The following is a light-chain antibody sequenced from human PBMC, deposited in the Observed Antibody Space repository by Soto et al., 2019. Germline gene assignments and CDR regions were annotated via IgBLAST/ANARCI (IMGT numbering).Light chain of an antibody. J-gene: IGKJ1*01. Sequence: EVVLTQSPGTLSLSPGERATLSCRASQSVSSSDLAWYQQKPGQASRLLISGASGRATGIPDRFSASGSGTDFTLTISRLEPEDSAVFYCHLYGASPPTFGQGTKVEI. CDR3: HLYGASPPT. CDR1: QSVSSSD. V-gene: IGKV3-20*01. CDR2: GAS.